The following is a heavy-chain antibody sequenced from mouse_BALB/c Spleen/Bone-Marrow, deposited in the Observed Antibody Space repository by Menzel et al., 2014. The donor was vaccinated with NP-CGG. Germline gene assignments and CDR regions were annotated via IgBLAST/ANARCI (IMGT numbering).Heavy chain of an antibody. CDR2: IDPSDSET. J-gene: IGHJ2*01. CDR1: GYTFTSYW. CDR3: ARNWVYFDY. Sequence: QVQLQQSGAELVKPGAPVKLSCKASGYTFTSYWMNRVKQRPGRGLEWIGRIDPSDSETHYNQKFKDKATLTVDKSSSTAYIQLSSLTSEDSAVYYCARNWVYFDYWGQGTTLTVSS. D-gene: IGHD4-1*01. V-gene: IGHV1-69*02.